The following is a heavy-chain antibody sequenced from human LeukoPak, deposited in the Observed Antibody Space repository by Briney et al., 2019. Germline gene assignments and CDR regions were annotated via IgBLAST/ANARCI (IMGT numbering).Heavy chain of an antibody. V-gene: IGHV1-69*05. CDR2: IIPIFGTA. D-gene: IGHD6-13*01. CDR3: ARAHIAPKTAVAFDI. J-gene: IGHJ3*02. CDR1: GGTFSSYT. Sequence: SVKVSCKASGGTFSSYTISWVRQAPGQGLEWMGGIIPIFGTANYAQKFQGRVTITTDESTSTAYMELSSLRSEDTAVYYCARAHIAPKTAVAFDIWGQGTMVTVSS.